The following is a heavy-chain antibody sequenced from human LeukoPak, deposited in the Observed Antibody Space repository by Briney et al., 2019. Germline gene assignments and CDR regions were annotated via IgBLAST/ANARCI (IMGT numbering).Heavy chain of an antibody. CDR2: IDPSDSYT. CDR1: GYSFTTYW. CDR3: ARHVLAVAGKRREYYFDY. V-gene: IGHV5-10-1*01. J-gene: IGHJ4*02. Sequence: GESLKISCKGSGYSFTTYWIGWVRQMPGKGLEWMGRIDPSDSYTNYSPSFQGHVTISADKSISTAYLQWSSLKASDTAMYYCARHVLAVAGKRREYYFDYWGQGTLVTVSS. D-gene: IGHD6-19*01.